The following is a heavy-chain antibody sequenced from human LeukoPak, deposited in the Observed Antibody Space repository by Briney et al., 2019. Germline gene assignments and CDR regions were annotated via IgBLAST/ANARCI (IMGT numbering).Heavy chain of an antibody. V-gene: IGHV1-2*06. J-gene: IGHJ3*02. D-gene: IGHD3-22*01. CDR2: INPNSGGT. CDR1: GYTFTSYY. CDR3: ARVPRETKYCYDSSGYLQGAFDI. Sequence: GASVKVSCKASGYTFTSYYMHWVRQAPGQGLEWMGRINPNSGGTNYAQKFQGRVTMTRDTSISTAYMELSRLRSDDTAVYYCARVPRETKYCYDSSGYLQGAFDIWGQGTMVTVSS.